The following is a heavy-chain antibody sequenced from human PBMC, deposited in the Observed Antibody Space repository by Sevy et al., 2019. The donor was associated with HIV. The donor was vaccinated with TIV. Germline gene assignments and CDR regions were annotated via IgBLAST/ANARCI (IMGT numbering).Heavy chain of an antibody. CDR3: ARDSVTVVPAAMGFRYYGMDV. CDR1: GYTFTSYG. CDR2: ISAYNGNT. J-gene: IGHJ6*02. D-gene: IGHD2-2*01. Sequence: ASVKVSCKASGYTFTSYGISWVRQAPGQGLEWMGWISAYNGNTNYAQKLQGRVTMTTDTSTSTAYMELMSLRSDDTAVYYCARDSVTVVPAAMGFRYYGMDVWGQGTTVTVSS. V-gene: IGHV1-18*01.